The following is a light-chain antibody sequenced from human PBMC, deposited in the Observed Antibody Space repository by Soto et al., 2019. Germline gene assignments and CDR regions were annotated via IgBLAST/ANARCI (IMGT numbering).Light chain of an antibody. CDR1: QSVSSSY. V-gene: IGKV3D-20*01. CDR2: YAT. J-gene: IGKJ4*01. CDR3: EQDWRLPAN. Sequence: EERATLSCVASQSVSSSYLAWYQQKPGLSPTLLIYYATSSATCIPHRFSRRCSWTDFTLSFSSLDPADFGVYYCEQDWRLPANFGG.